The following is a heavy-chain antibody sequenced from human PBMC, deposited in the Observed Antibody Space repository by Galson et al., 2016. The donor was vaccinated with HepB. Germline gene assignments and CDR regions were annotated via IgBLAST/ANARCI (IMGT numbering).Heavy chain of an antibody. D-gene: IGHD6-19*01. CDR2: ITDSGHDT. CDR1: GFTFSNSA. Sequence: SLRLSCAASGFTFSNSAMSWVRQAPGKGLEWVSIITDSGHDTYYADPLKGRFTISRDNSRNTMYLQMNGLRVEDTAVYYCARSPACGWSTDFFDYWGLGTLVTVSS. V-gene: IGHV3-23*01. CDR3: ARSPACGWSTDFFDY. J-gene: IGHJ4*02.